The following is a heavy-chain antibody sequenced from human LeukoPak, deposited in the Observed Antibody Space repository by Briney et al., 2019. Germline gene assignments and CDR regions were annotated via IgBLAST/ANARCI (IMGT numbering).Heavy chain of an antibody. D-gene: IGHD6-6*01. CDR3: AKSGRPIAARPFHP. CDR1: GGSFSGYY. J-gene: IGHJ5*02. CDR2: INHSGST. Sequence: PSEPLSLTCAVYGGSFSGYYWSWIRQPPGKGLEWIGEINHSGSTNYNPSLKSPVTISVDPSQNQFSLKLSFVTAAGTAVYYCAKSGRPIAARPFHPWGQGTLVTVSS. V-gene: IGHV4-34*01.